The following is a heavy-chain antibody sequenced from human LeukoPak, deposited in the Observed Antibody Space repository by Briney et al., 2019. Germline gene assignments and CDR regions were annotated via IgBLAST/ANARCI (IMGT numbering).Heavy chain of an antibody. V-gene: IGHV3-23*01. J-gene: IGHJ4*02. CDR1: GFTFINYV. CDR3: AKRKLTGYLDY. CDR2: VSGSGGRGAT. D-gene: IGHD3-9*01. Sequence: PGGSLRLSCVASGFTFINYVMSWVRQVPGKGPEWISAVSGSGGRGATYYSDSVKGRFTISRDNSKNTLYLQMNSLRAEDTAVYYCAKRKLTGYLDYWGQGTLVTVSS.